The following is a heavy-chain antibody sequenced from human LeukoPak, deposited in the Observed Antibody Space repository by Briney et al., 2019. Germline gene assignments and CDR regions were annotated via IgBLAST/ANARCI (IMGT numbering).Heavy chain of an antibody. CDR2: ISSSGSTI. V-gene: IGHV3-48*03. D-gene: IGHD3-10*01. CDR1: GGSISSYE. CDR3: ARSAHYGSGSYLFVQDHHYYFDY. Sequence: LSLTCTVSGGSISSYEMNWVRQAPGKGLEWVSYISSSGSTIYYADSVKGRFTISRDNAKNSLYLQMNSLRAEDTAVYYCARSAHYGSGSYLFVQDHHYYFDYWGQGTLVTVSS. J-gene: IGHJ4*02.